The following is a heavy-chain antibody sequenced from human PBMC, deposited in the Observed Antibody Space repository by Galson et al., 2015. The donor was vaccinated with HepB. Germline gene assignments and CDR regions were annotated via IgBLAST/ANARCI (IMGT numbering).Heavy chain of an antibody. V-gene: IGHV3-15*01. Sequence: SLRLSCAASGLPFNNAWMTWVRQAPGMGLEWVGRIKSKTDGETTDYAAPAKGRFTISRDDSKNRLYLQMNSPKTQDTAVYYCTTDVYYSTYWSWLDPWGQGTLVAVSS. J-gene: IGHJ5*02. CDR1: GLPFNNAW. CDR3: TTDVYYSTYWSWLDP. CDR2: IKSKTDGETT. D-gene: IGHD2-8*02.